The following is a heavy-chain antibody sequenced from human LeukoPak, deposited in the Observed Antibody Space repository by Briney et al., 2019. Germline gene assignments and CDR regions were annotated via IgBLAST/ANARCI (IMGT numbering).Heavy chain of an antibody. CDR1: GGSLSGHY. J-gene: IGHJ3*01. CDR2: VSYTGRT. V-gene: IGHV4-59*11. D-gene: IGHD3-22*01. CDR3: ARLLDNDISGDPDTFDV. Sequence: SETLSPTCTVSGGSLSGHYWSWIRQPPGKRLEWIGYVSYTGRTKYNPSLQSRVTISIDTSKSQFSLKLTSGTSADTAVYSCARLLDNDISGDPDTFDVWGQGTTVIVSS.